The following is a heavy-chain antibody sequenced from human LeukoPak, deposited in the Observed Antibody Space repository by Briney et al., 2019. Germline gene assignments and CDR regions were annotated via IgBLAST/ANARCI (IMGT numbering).Heavy chain of an antibody. V-gene: IGHV3-9*01. CDR3: AKAAGDWYFDL. J-gene: IGHJ2*01. D-gene: IGHD6-19*01. CDR1: GFNFNDYA. CDR2: ISWNSGTE. Sequence: PGGSLRLSCAAYGFNFNDYAMHWVRQAPGKGLEWVSGISWNSGTEGYADSVEGRFTISRDNDKKSLYLQMNSLRPEDTALYYCAKAAGDWYFDLWGRGTLVSVSS.